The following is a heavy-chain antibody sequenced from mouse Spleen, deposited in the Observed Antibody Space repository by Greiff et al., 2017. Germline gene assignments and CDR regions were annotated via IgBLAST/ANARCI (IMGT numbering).Heavy chain of an antibody. CDR3: ARARLPYFDY. D-gene: IGHD5-5*01. CDR2: ISSGSSTI. J-gene: IGHJ2*01. V-gene: IGHV5-17*01. CDR1: GFTFSDYG. Sequence: EVKLMESGGGLVKPGGSLKLSCAASGFTFSDYGMHWVRQAPEKGLEWVAYISSGSSTIYYADTVKGRFTISRDNAKNTLFLQMTSLRSEDTAMYYCARARLPYFDYWGQGTTLTVSS.